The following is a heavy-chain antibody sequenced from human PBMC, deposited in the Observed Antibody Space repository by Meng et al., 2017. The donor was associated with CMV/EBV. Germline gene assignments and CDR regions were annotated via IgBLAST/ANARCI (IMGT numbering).Heavy chain of an antibody. CDR3: AKGARYCSSTSCYSWFDP. CDR1: TCSSYA. CDR2: ISGSGGST. Sequence: TCSSYAMSWVRQAPGKGLEWVSAISGSGGSTYYADSVKGRFTISRDNSKNTLYLQMNSLRAEDTAVYYCAKGARYCSSTSCYSWFDPWGQGTLVTVSS. D-gene: IGHD2-2*01. J-gene: IGHJ5*02. V-gene: IGHV3-23*01.